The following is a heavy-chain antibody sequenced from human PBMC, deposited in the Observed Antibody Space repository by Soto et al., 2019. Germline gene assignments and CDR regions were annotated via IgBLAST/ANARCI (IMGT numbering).Heavy chain of an antibody. CDR2: INHSGST. Sequence: TSETLSLTCAVYGGSFSGYYWSWIRQPPGKGLEWIGEINHSGSTNYNPSLKSRVTISVDTSKNQFSLKLSSVTAADTAVYYCARRRAYSSSRYNWFDPWGQGTLVTVS. D-gene: IGHD6-13*01. V-gene: IGHV4-34*01. CDR3: ARRRAYSSSRYNWFDP. CDR1: GGSFSGYY. J-gene: IGHJ5*02.